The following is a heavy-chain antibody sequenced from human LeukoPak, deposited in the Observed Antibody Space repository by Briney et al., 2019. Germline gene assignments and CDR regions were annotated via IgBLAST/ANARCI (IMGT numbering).Heavy chain of an antibody. CDR3: ASYTSGWFDY. D-gene: IGHD6-19*01. CDR2: ISSSSTYI. Sequence: PGGSLRLPCAASGFTFTGYNINWVRQAPGKGLEWVSSISSSSTYIYYADSVKGRFTISRDNAKNSLYLQMNSLRAEDTAVYYCASYTSGWFDYWGQGTLVTVSS. CDR1: GFTFTGYN. J-gene: IGHJ5*01. V-gene: IGHV3-21*01.